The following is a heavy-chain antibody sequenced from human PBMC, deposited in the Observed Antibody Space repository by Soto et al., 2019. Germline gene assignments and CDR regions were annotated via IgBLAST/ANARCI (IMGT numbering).Heavy chain of an antibody. CDR1: GFTFSTYA. Sequence: QVQLVESGGGVVQPGRSLRLSCAASGFTFSTYAMHWVRQAPGKGLEWVAVISYDGSNKYYADSVKGRFTISRDNSKNSLYLQMTNLRVEDTAVYYCAREYGYKYGTFDYWGQGTLVTVSS. J-gene: IGHJ4*02. D-gene: IGHD5-18*01. CDR3: AREYGYKYGTFDY. CDR2: ISYDGSNK. V-gene: IGHV3-30-3*01.